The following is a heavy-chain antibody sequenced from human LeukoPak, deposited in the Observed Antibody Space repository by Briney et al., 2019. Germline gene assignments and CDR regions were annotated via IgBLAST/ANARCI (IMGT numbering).Heavy chain of an antibody. CDR2: INPSGGST. D-gene: IGHD5-18*01. J-gene: IGHJ3*02. CDR3: ARDSLFDGYSYGYTGAFDI. V-gene: IGHV1-46*01. CDR1: GYTFTSYY. Sequence: ASVKVSCKASGYTFTSYYMHWVRQAPGQGLEWMGIINPSGGSTSYAQKFQGRVTMTRDTSTSTVYMELSSLRSEDTAVYYCARDSLFDGYSYGYTGAFDIRGQGTMVTVSS.